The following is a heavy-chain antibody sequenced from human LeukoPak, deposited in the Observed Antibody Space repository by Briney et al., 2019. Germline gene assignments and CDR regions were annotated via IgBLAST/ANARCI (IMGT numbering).Heavy chain of an antibody. V-gene: IGHV1-69*13. Sequence: SVKVSCKASGGTFSSYAISWVRQAPGQGLEWMGGIIPIFGTANYAQKFQGRVTITADESTSTAYMELSSLRSEDTAVYYCAREPTTAPDAFDIWGQGTMVTVSS. CDR2: IIPIFGTA. D-gene: IGHD4-17*01. CDR3: AREPTTAPDAFDI. J-gene: IGHJ3*02. CDR1: GGTFSSYA.